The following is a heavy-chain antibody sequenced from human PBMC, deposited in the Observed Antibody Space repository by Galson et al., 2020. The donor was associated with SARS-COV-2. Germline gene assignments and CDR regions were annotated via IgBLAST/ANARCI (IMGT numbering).Heavy chain of an antibody. Sequence: SETLSPTCPVSGGSISSSSYYWGWIRQPPGKGLERIGSIHYSGSTYYNPSLKSRVTTSVDTSKNQVSLKLSSVTAADTAVYYCARGAYDPLAGHYRDYGMDVWGQGTTVTVSS. D-gene: IGHD3-9*01. CDR2: IHYSGST. CDR3: ARGAYDPLAGHYRDYGMDV. CDR1: GGSISSSSYY. J-gene: IGHJ6*02. V-gene: IGHV4-39*01.